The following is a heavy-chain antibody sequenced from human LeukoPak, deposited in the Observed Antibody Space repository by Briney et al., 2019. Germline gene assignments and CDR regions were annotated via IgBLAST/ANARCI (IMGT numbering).Heavy chain of an antibody. CDR1: GFTFRNYD. D-gene: IGHD5-24*01. J-gene: IGHJ4*02. V-gene: IGHV3-23*01. Sequence: GGSLRLSCAASGFTFRNYDMSWVRQAPGKGLEWVSAVSGSGDDTYYADSVKGRFTISRDHSKSTLYLQMNSLRAEDTAVYYCAKIDGYNSNHFDYWGQGTLVTVSS. CDR3: AKIDGYNSNHFDY. CDR2: VSGSGDDT.